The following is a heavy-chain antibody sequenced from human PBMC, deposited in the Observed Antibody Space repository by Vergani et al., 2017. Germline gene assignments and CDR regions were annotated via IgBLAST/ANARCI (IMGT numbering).Heavy chain of an antibody. D-gene: IGHD3-3*01. Sequence: QVQLQESGPGLVKPSETLSLTCTVSGGSISSSCYYWGWIRKPPGKRLEWIGSNYYSGSTYYNPSLKSRVTISVDTSRNQFSLKLSSVTAADTAVYYCARGLMTIFDNWFDPWGQGTLVTVSS. CDR2: NYYSGST. CDR3: ARGLMTIFDNWFDP. CDR1: GGSISSSCYY. J-gene: IGHJ5*02. V-gene: IGHV4-39*07.